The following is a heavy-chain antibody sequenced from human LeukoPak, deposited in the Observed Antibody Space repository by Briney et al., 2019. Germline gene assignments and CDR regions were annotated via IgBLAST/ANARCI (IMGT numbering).Heavy chain of an antibody. CDR2: ISAYNGNT. CDR1: GYTFTSYG. V-gene: IGHV1-18*01. J-gene: IGHJ4*02. Sequence: ASVKVSCKASGYTFTSYGISWVRQAPGQGLEWMGWISAYNGNTNYAQKLQGRVTMTTDTSTSTAYMELRSLRSDDTAVYYCARQEEGIVVAATQAPFDYWGQGTLVTVSS. D-gene: IGHD2-15*01. CDR3: ARQEEGIVVAATQAPFDY.